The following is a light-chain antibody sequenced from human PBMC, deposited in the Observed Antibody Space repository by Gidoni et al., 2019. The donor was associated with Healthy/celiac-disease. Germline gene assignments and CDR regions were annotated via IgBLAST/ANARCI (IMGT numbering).Light chain of an antibody. CDR2: AAS. Sequence: IKMTQSPSSLSASVGDRVTITCRASQSISSYLNWYQQKPGKAPKLLIYAASSLQSGVPSRFRGSGSGTDFTLTISSLQPEDFATYYCQQSYSTPWTFGQGTKVEIK. J-gene: IGKJ1*01. CDR1: QSISSY. V-gene: IGKV1-39*01. CDR3: QQSYSTPWT.